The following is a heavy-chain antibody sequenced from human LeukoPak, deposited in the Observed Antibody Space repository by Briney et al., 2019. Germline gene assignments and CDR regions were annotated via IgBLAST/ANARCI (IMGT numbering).Heavy chain of an antibody. CDR2: IYYSGST. D-gene: IGHD3-10*01. J-gene: IGHJ6*02. Sequence: SETLSLTCTVSGGSISSGGYYWSWIRQHPGKGLEWIAYIYYSGSTYYNPSLKSRVTISVDTSKNQFSLKLSSVTAADTAVYYCARDRLTMVRGVPYYYYGMDVWGQGTTVTVSS. V-gene: IGHV4-31*03. CDR1: GGSISSGGYY. CDR3: ARDRLTMVRGVPYYYYGMDV.